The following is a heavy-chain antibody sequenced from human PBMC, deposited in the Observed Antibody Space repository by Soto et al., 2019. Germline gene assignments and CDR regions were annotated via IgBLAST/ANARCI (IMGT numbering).Heavy chain of an antibody. Sequence: QVQLLQSGAEVKKPGASVKVSCKASGYRFIDFFLHWVRQAPGQGLEWMGWINPKKGDTNYAQKFQDRVTMTRDTSISVAYMDLSGINSGDTSVYYCARDNSGANFGYWGQGALVTVS. D-gene: IGHD2-15*01. CDR1: GYRFIDFF. V-gene: IGHV1-2*02. CDR2: INPKKGDT. CDR3: ARDNSGANFGY. J-gene: IGHJ4*02.